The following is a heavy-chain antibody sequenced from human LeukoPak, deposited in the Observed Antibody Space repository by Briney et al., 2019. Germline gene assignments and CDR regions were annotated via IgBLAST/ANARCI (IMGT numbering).Heavy chain of an antibody. CDR2: INHSGST. CDR1: GGSFSGYY. Sequence: SETLSLTCAVYGGSFSGYYWSWIRQPPGKGLEWIGEINHSGSTNYNPSLKSRVTISVDTSKNQFSLKLSSVTAADTAVYYCARVSITMIVVVIAQNWFDPWGQGTLVTVSS. J-gene: IGHJ5*02. V-gene: IGHV4-34*01. CDR3: ARVSITMIVVVIAQNWFDP. D-gene: IGHD3-22*01.